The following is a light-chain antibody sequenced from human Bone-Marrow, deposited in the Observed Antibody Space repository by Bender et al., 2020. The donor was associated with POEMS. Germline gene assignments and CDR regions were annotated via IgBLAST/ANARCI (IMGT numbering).Light chain of an antibody. J-gene: IGLJ3*02. CDR1: SSDVGGYNF. V-gene: IGLV2-14*03. CDR3: SSYTSRRTLV. Sequence: QSALTQPASVSGSPGQSITISCTGTSSDVGGYNFVSWYQQHPGKAPKVMIYDVSNRPSGISNRFSGSKSGNTASLTISGLQAEDEADYYCSSYTSRRTLVFGGGTKVTVL. CDR2: DVS.